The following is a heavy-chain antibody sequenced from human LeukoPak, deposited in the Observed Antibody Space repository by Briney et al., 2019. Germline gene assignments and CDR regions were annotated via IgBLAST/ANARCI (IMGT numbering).Heavy chain of an antibody. CDR3: ARASSTVAARDTFDT. J-gene: IGHJ3*02. V-gene: IGHV3-7*01. Sequence: GGSLRLSCTASGFTFTSYWMSWARQGPVKGLEWVGNIKQDGSEENYVGSGKGRFTISRDNAKNTLYLQMNSLRGEDTAVYYCARASSTVAARDTFDTWGQGTMVTVSS. CDR1: GFTFTSYW. CDR2: IKQDGSEE. D-gene: IGHD4-17*01.